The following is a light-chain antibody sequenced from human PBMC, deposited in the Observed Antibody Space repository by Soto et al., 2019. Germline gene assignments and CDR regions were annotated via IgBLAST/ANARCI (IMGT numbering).Light chain of an antibody. V-gene: IGKV3D-15*01. CDR2: GAS. CDR3: LQDHNYFWT. CDR1: QSVSGN. J-gene: IGKJ1*01. Sequence: EIVLTQSPGTLSVSPGERATLSCRASQSVSGNLAWYQQKPGQAPRLLIYGASSRATGIPDRFSGSGSGTDFTLTISSLQPEDSASYFCLQDHNYFWTFGQGTKVDIK.